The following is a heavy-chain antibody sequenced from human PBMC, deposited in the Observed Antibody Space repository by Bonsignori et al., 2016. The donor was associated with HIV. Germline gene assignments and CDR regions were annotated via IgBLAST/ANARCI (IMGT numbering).Heavy chain of an antibody. CDR2: IKQDGSER. J-gene: IGHJ4*02. V-gene: IGHV3-7*01. CDR1: GFTFKSYW. D-gene: IGHD4-17*01. CDR3: GSLVGTSVTPFDH. Sequence: GGSLRLSCAASGFTFKSYWMTWVRQSPERGLEWLANIKQDGSERYYLDSVKGRFTISRDNAKNSVFLLLNSLRVEDTAVYYCGSLVGTSVTPFDHWGQGTLVTVSS.